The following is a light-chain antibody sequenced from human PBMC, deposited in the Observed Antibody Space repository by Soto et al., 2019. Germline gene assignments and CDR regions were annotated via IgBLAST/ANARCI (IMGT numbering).Light chain of an antibody. J-gene: IGLJ1*01. V-gene: IGLV2-14*01. CDR3: SSYTSSSTLV. CDR2: EVS. Sequence: QSVLTQPASVSGSPGQSITISCTGTSSDVGGYNYVSWYQQHLGKAPKLMIYEVSNRPSGVSNRFSGSKSGNTASLTISGLQAEDEADYYCSSYTSSSTLVFGTGTKVTVL. CDR1: SSDVGGYNY.